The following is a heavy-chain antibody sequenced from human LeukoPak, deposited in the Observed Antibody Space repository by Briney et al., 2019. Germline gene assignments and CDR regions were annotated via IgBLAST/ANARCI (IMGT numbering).Heavy chain of an antibody. D-gene: IGHD6-19*01. CDR3: AKEQAVAGTLYYFDY. Sequence: GASLRLSCAASGFTFSSYAMSWVRQAPGKGLEWVSAISGSGGSTYYADSVKGRFTISRDNSKNTLYLQMNSLRAEDTAVYYCAKEQAVAGTLYYFDYWGRGTLVTVSS. V-gene: IGHV3-23*01. CDR2: ISGSGGST. CDR1: GFTFSSYA. J-gene: IGHJ4*02.